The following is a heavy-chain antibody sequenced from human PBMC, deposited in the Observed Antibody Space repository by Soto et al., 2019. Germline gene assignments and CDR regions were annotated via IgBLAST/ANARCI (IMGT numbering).Heavy chain of an antibody. CDR1: GFTFSTFA. J-gene: IGHJ4*02. Sequence: GGSLRLSCAASGFTFSTFAMGWVRQAPGRGLEWLSLIRADSERTYYANSVEGRFTVSRDNSKNTLYLQMNSLRVEDTAVYYCATQDFRGTTGTTWGQGTMVTVSS. CDR3: ATQDFRGTTGTT. V-gene: IGHV3-23*01. D-gene: IGHD1-1*01. CDR2: IRADSERT.